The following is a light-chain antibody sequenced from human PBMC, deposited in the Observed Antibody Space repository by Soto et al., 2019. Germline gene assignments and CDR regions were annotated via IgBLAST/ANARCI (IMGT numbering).Light chain of an antibody. CDR2: GAS. V-gene: IGKV1-5*03. J-gene: IGKJ1*01. CDR1: QNIDRW. CDR3: QHYNSYPWT. Sequence: DIQMTQSPSTLSASVGDRVTITCRASQNIDRWLAWYQQKPGKAPNLLIYGASNLESGVPSRFSGSGSGTEFTLTISSLRPDDFATYYCQHYNSYPWTFGQGTNGEIK.